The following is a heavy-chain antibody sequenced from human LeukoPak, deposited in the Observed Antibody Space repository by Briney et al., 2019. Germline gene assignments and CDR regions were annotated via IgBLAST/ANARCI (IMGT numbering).Heavy chain of an antibody. D-gene: IGHD3-3*01. Sequence: SETLSLTCTVSGGSISSSSYYWGWIRQPPGKGLEWIGSIYYSGSTYYNPSLKSRVTISVDTSKNQFSLKLSSVTAADTAVYYCAGFPTFWSGYSALDWGQGTLVTVSS. CDR3: AGFPTFWSGYSALD. V-gene: IGHV4-39*01. CDR1: GGSISSSSYY. CDR2: IYYSGST. J-gene: IGHJ4*02.